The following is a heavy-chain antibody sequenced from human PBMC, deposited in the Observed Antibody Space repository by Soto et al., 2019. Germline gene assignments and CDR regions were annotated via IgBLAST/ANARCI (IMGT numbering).Heavy chain of an antibody. CDR2: IWYDGSNK. CDR1: GFTFSSYG. Sequence: GGSLRLSCAASGFTFSSYGMHWVRQAPGKGLEWVAVIWYDGSNKYYADSVKGLFTISRDNSKNTLYLQMNSLRAEDTAVYYCARDKVHKGGHPVGNAFDIWGQGTMVTVSS. D-gene: IGHD7-27*01. V-gene: IGHV3-33*08. CDR3: ARDKVHKGGHPVGNAFDI. J-gene: IGHJ3*02.